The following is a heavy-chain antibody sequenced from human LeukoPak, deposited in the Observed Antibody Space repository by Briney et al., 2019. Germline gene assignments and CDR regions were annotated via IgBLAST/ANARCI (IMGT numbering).Heavy chain of an antibody. D-gene: IGHD2-15*01. V-gene: IGHV1-2*02. CDR2: LNPTTGGT. J-gene: IGHJ4*02. CDR1: GYTFTGYY. CDR3: ARDYRPTDCSGGDCPYYYFDY. Sequence: ASVKVSCKASGYTFTGYYMHWVRQAPGQGLEWMGWLNPTTGGTYYAQKFQGRVTMTRDTFISTIYVDLSRLTSDDTAVYYCARDYRPTDCSGGDCPYYYFDYWGQGTLVTVSS.